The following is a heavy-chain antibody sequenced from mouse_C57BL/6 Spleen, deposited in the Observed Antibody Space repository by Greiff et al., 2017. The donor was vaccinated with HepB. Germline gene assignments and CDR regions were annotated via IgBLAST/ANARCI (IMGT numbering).Heavy chain of an antibody. J-gene: IGHJ2*01. CDR1: GYTFTSYW. CDR3: AKSRDGYPFDY. V-gene: IGHV1-7*01. D-gene: IGHD2-3*01. Sequence: QVQLQQSGAELAKPGASVKLSCKASGYTFTSYWMPWVKQRPGQGLEWIGYINPGSGNTKYNQKFKGKATLTADKSSSTAYMQLSSLTDADSAVYYCAKSRDGYPFDYWGQGTPLTVSS. CDR2: INPGSGNT.